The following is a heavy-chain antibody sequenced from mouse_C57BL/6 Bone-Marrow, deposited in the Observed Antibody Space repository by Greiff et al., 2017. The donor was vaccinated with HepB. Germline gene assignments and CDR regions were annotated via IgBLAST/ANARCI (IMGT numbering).Heavy chain of an antibody. CDR2: ISGGGGNT. D-gene: IGHD1-1*01. Sequence: EVKLVESGGGLVKPGGSLKLSCAASGFTFSSYTMSWVRQTPEKRLEWVATISGGGGNTYYPDRVKGHFTISRDNAKNTLYLQMSSLGSEETALYYCARQGYGSTFFDYWGQGTTLTVSS. J-gene: IGHJ2*01. CDR1: GFTFSSYT. V-gene: IGHV5-9*01. CDR3: ARQGYGSTFFDY.